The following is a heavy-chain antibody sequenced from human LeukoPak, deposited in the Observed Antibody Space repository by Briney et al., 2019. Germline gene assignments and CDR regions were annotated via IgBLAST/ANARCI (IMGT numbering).Heavy chain of an antibody. CDR2: IYYRGST. J-gene: IGHJ3*02. D-gene: IGHD2-2*01. V-gene: IGHV4-39*07. Sequence: SETLSLTCTVSGGSITSSSYYWGWIRQPPGKGLEWIGSIYYRGSTYYNPSLKSRVTISVDTSKNQLSLKLSSVTAADTAVYYCARAGYCSRTTCPDAFDIWGQGTKVTVSS. CDR3: ARAGYCSRTTCPDAFDI. CDR1: GGSITSSSYY.